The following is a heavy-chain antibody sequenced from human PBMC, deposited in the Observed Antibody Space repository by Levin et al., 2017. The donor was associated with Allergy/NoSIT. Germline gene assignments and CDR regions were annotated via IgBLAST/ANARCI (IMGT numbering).Heavy chain of an antibody. V-gene: IGHV3-13*04. CDR1: GFTFSSYD. CDR2: IGTAGDT. CDR3: ARDYDDGWNDRFLDY. Sequence: GESLKISCAASGFTFSSYDMHWVRQATGKGLEWVSAIGTAGDTYYPGSVKGRFTISRDNAKNSLYLQMNSLRDEDTAVYYCARDYDDGWNDRFLDYRGQGTLVTVSS. D-gene: IGHD1-1*01. J-gene: IGHJ4*02.